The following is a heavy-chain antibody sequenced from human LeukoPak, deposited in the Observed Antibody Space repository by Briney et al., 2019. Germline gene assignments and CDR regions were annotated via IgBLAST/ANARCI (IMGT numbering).Heavy chain of an antibody. Sequence: GGSLRLSCAASGFTFSSYGMHWVRQAPGKGLEWVAVISYDGSNKYYADSVKGRFTISRDNSKNTLYLQMNGLRAEDTAVYYCAREGSSVVPAGGAYYYMDVWGKGTTVTVSS. CDR3: AREGSSVVPAGGAYYYMDV. J-gene: IGHJ6*03. CDR2: ISYDGSNK. CDR1: GFTFSSYG. D-gene: IGHD2-2*01. V-gene: IGHV3-30*03.